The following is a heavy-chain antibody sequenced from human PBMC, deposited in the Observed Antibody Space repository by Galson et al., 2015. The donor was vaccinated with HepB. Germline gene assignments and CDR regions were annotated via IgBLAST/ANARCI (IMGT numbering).Heavy chain of an antibody. D-gene: IGHD3-3*01. CDR2: MFYSGST. Sequence: ETLSLTCTVSGGSISSINYYWGWIRQPPGKGLEWIGHMFYSGSTYYNPSLKSRVTISVDTSKNQFSLKLSSVTAADTAVYYCARVKLDHYNFWSGYFKATGIDYWGQGALVTVSS. CDR3: ARVKLDHYNFWSGYFKATGIDY. J-gene: IGHJ4*02. CDR1: GGSISSINYY. V-gene: IGHV4-39*07.